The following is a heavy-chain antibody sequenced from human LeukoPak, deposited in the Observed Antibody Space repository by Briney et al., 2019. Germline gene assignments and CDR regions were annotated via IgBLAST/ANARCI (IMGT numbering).Heavy chain of an antibody. D-gene: IGHD6-19*01. CDR1: GVTINSTY. J-gene: IGHJ6*02. CDR3: ARLFGSGWPGYFYYAMDV. Sequence: GGSLRLTCAASGVTINSTYISWVRQAPGKGLEGGSVAYSDGNTYYTGSVKGRFTISRDNSKNTLFLQMNSLRAEDTAVYYCARLFGSGWPGYFYYAMDVWGQGTTVAASS. V-gene: IGHV3-66*04. CDR2: AYSDGNT.